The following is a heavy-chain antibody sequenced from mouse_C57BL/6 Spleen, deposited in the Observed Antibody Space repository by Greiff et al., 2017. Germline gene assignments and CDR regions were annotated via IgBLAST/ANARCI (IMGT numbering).Heavy chain of an antibody. V-gene: IGHV1-82*01. CDR2: IYPGDGDT. CDR3: ARRGRGYFDY. D-gene: IGHD3-3*01. CDR1: GYAFSSSW. J-gene: IGHJ2*01. Sequence: QVQLQQSGPELVKPGASVKISCKASGYAFSSSWMNWVKQRPGKGLEWIGRIYPGDGDTNYNGKFKGKATLTADKSSSTAYMQLSSLTSEDSAVYFCARRGRGYFDYWGQGTTLTVSS.